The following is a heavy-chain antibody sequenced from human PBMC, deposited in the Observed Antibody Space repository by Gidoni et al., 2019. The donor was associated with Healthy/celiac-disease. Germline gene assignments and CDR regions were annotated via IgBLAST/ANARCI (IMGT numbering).Heavy chain of an antibody. J-gene: IGHJ4*02. V-gene: IGHV3-23*01. D-gene: IGHD6-13*01. Sequence: EVQLLESGGGLVQPGGSLRLSCAASGFTFSSYAMSWVRQAPGKGLEWVSSISGRGGSTYYADSVKGRFTISRDNSKNTLYLQMNSLRAEDTAVYYCANLAAAGSHYFDYWGQGTLVTVSS. CDR3: ANLAAAGSHYFDY. CDR1: GFTFSSYA. CDR2: ISGRGGST.